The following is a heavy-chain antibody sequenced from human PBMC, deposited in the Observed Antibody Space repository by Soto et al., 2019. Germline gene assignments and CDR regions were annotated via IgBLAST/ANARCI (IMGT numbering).Heavy chain of an antibody. CDR3: ARGYRLRFLEWLIVGAWFDP. Sequence: SETLSLTCAVYGGSFSGYYWSWIRQPPGKGLEWIGEINHSGSTNYNPSLKSRVTISVDTSKNQFSLKLSSVTAADTAVYYCARGYRLRFLEWLIVGAWFDPWGQGTLVTVSS. CDR1: GGSFSGYY. CDR2: INHSGST. D-gene: IGHD3-3*01. J-gene: IGHJ5*02. V-gene: IGHV4-34*01.